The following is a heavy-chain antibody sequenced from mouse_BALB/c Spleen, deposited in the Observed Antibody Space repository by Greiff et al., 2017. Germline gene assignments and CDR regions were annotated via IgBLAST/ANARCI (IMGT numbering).Heavy chain of an antibody. CDR1: GYSITSGYI. Sequence: LVKPSQSLSLTCTVTGYSITSGYIWHWIRQFPGNKLEWMGYIHYSGSTNYNPSLKSRISITRDTSKNQFFLQLNSVTTEDTATYYCARYYGYDVWYFDVWGAGTTVTVSS. CDR2: IHYSGST. CDR3: ARYYGYDVWYFDV. V-gene: IGHV3-1*02. J-gene: IGHJ1*01. D-gene: IGHD2-2*01.